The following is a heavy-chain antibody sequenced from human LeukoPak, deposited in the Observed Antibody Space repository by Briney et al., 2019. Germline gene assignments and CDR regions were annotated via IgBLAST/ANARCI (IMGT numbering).Heavy chain of an antibody. CDR1: GFTFSSYG. D-gene: IGHD4-23*01. CDR2: ISYDGSNK. CDR3: AKDYYGGNSVLDY. J-gene: IGHJ4*02. Sequence: PGGSLRLSCAASGFTFSSYGMHWVRQAPGKGLEWVVVISYDGSNKYYADSVKGRFTISRDNSKNTLYLQMNSLRAEDTAVHYCAKDYYGGNSVLDYWGQGTLVTVSS. V-gene: IGHV3-30*18.